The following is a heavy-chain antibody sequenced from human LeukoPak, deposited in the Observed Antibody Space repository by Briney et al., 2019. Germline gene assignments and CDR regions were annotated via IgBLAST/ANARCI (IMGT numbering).Heavy chain of an antibody. V-gene: IGHV1-8*03. CDR1: GYTFTSYD. Sequence: ASVKVSCKASGYTFTSYDINWVRQATGQGLEWMGWMNPNSGNTGYAQKFQGRVTITRNTSISTAYMELSSLRSEDTAVYYCARGRYYDFWSGYYSEGYWGQGTLVTVYS. CDR3: ARGRYYDFWSGYYSEGY. J-gene: IGHJ4*02. D-gene: IGHD3-3*01. CDR2: MNPNSGNT.